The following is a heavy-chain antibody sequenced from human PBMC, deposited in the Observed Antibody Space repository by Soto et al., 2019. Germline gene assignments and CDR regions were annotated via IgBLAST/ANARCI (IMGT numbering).Heavy chain of an antibody. J-gene: IGHJ4*02. CDR2: ITGGSNT. V-gene: IGHV3-23*01. D-gene: IGHD1-26*01. CDR1: GFTFSTYT. CDR3: AKGSGSHYDYFDY. Sequence: PGGSLRLSCAASGFTFSTYTMNWFRQAPGKGLEWVSAITGGSNTYYADPVKSRFTISRDNSKKTLYLQMNSLIVEETAVYYWAKGSGSHYDYFDYWGRGTLVTVSS.